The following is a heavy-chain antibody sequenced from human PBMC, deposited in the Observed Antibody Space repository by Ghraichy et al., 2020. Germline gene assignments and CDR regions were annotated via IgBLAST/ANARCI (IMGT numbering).Heavy chain of an antibody. CDR3: QGSGSFGWFDP. V-gene: IGHV4-4*02. CDR2: ISHSGAT. J-gene: IGHJ5*02. CDR1: NGSIASSSW. D-gene: IGHD2-15*01. Sequence: TLSLTCTVSNGSIASSSWLSWVRQSPGKGLEWIGEISHSGATNFNPSLKNRLTMSLDKSKNQFSLRFFSVTAADTAVYYCQGSGSFGWFDPWGQGTLVTVSS.